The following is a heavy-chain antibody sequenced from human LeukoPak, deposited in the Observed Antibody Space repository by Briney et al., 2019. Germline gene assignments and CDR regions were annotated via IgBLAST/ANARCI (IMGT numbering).Heavy chain of an antibody. Sequence: GGSLRLSCAASGFTFSSYPMTWVRLAPGKGLEWVSTITGSGGSTYYAESVKGRFTISRDNSKNTLYLQMNSLRAEDTAVYYCARGKWDSSGWSSFDYWGQGTLLTVSS. D-gene: IGHD6-19*01. CDR1: GFTFSSYP. J-gene: IGHJ4*02. CDR3: ARGKWDSSGWSSFDY. V-gene: IGHV3-23*01. CDR2: ITGSGGST.